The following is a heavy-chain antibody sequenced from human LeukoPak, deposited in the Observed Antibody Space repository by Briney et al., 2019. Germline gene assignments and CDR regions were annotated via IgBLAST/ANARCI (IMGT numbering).Heavy chain of an antibody. Sequence: GESLKISCKGSGYSFTSYWIGWVRQLPGKGLEWMGIIYPGDSNTRYSPSFQGQVTISVDESISTAYLQWSSLKASDTAMYYCARMYSGYDLEMAFDYWGQGTLVTVSS. CDR3: ARMYSGYDLEMAFDY. V-gene: IGHV5-51*01. D-gene: IGHD5-12*01. J-gene: IGHJ4*02. CDR1: GYSFTSYW. CDR2: IYPGDSNT.